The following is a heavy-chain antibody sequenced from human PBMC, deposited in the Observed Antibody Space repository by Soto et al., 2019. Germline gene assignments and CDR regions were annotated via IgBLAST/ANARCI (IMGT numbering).Heavy chain of an antibody. Sequence: QVQLQQSGPGLVKPSQTLSLTCAISGDSVSSNSATWNWIRQSPSRGLEWLGRTYYRSKWYYDYAVSVKSRITFHPDTSKNQFSLVMHSVTAEDTAVYYCARAEQWLALGYFDHWGQGALVTVSS. D-gene: IGHD6-19*01. CDR2: TYYRSKWYY. V-gene: IGHV6-1*01. J-gene: IGHJ4*02. CDR1: GDSVSSNSAT. CDR3: ARAEQWLALGYFDH.